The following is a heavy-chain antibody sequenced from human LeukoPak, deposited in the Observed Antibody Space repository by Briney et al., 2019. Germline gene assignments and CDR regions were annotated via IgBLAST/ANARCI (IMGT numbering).Heavy chain of an antibody. V-gene: IGHV3-30*18. D-gene: IGHD6-19*01. J-gene: IGHJ4*02. CDR3: AKPQWLASTPSFDN. Sequence: GGSLRLSCAGSEFTFSSYGMHWVRQAPGKGLEWVALISYDGSKKDYADSVKGRFTISRDNSKKTLYLQMNSLRPEDTAVYYCAKPQWLASTPSFDNWGQETLVTASS. CDR1: EFTFSSYG. CDR2: ISYDGSKK.